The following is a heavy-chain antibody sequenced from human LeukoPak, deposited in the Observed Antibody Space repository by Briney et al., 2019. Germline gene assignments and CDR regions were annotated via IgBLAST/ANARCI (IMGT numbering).Heavy chain of an antibody. CDR1: GFTFSSYE. V-gene: IGHV3-48*03. J-gene: IGHJ4*02. D-gene: IGHD4-11*01. CDR3: ASPLQGVDY. CDR2: ISSSGSTI. Sequence: TGGSLRLSCAASGFTFSSYEMNWVRQAPGKGLEWVSYISSSGSTIYYADSVKGRFTISRDNAKNSLYLQMNSLRAEDTAVYYCASPLQGVDYWGQGALVTVSS.